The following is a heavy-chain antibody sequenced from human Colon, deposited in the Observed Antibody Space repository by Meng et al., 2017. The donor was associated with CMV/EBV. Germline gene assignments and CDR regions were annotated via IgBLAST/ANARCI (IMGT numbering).Heavy chain of an antibody. J-gene: IGHJ5*02. V-gene: IGHV1-18*01. CDR1: GYTFTSYG. Sequence: ASVKVSCKASGYTFTSYGISWVRQAPGQGLEWMGWISAYNGNTNYAQKLQGRVTMTTDTSTSTAYMELRSLRSDDTAVYYCATNYCSSTSCYAHWFDPWGQGALVTVSS. D-gene: IGHD2-2*01. CDR3: ATNYCSSTSCYAHWFDP. CDR2: ISAYNGNT.